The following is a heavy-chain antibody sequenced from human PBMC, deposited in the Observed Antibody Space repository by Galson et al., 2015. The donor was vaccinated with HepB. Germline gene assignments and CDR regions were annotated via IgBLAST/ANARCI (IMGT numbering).Heavy chain of an antibody. V-gene: IGHV1-2*04. CDR1: GYTFTGYH. D-gene: IGHD2-2*01. J-gene: IGHJ5*02. Sequence: SVKVSCKASGYTFTGYHMHWVRQAPGQGLEWMGWINPNSGGTNYAQKFQGWVTMTRDTSISTAYMELSRLRSDDTAVYYCAREGVPAATEGNWFDPWGQGTLVTVSS. CDR3: AREGVPAATEGNWFDP. CDR2: INPNSGGT.